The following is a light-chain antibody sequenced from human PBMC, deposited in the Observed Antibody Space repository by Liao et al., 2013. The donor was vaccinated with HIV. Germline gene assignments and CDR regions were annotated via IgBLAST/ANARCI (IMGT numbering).Light chain of an antibody. V-gene: IGLV3-21*01. J-gene: IGLJ3*02. CDR3: QVWDGISDHPV. Sequence: SYGLTQPPSVSVSTGQTASITCYGDNLSNILGNKYLHWYLQRPGQSPVLVIYQDSKRPSGIPVRFSGSYSGNTATLTISRVEAEDEADYYCQVWDGISDHPVFGGGTKLTVL. CDR2: QDS. CDR1: NLSNILGNKY.